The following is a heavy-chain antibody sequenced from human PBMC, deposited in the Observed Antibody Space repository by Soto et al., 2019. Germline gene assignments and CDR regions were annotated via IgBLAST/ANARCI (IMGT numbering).Heavy chain of an antibody. CDR2: IYHGDSDT. Sequence: GESLKISCRGSGYSFTSYWIGWVRQMPGKGLEWMGIIYHGDSDTRYSPSFQGQVTISAAMSISTAYLQWSSLKASDTAMYYCARLMEATLFDYWGQGTLVTVSS. D-gene: IGHD5-12*01. CDR1: GYSFTSYW. CDR3: ARLMEATLFDY. J-gene: IGHJ4*02. V-gene: IGHV5-51*01.